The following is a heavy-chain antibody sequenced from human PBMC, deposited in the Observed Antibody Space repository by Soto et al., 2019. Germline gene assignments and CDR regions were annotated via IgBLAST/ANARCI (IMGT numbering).Heavy chain of an antibody. CDR2: ISGSGGST. J-gene: IGHJ4*02. CDR1: GFTFSSYA. D-gene: IGHD3-3*01. CDR3: AKVSANDFWSGFFVVDY. V-gene: IGHV3-23*01. Sequence: SLRLSCAASGFTFSSYAMSWVRQAPGKGLEWVSAISGSGGSTYYADSVKGRFTISRDNSKNTLYLQMNSLRAEDTAVYYCAKVSANDFWSGFFVVDYWGQGTLVTVSS.